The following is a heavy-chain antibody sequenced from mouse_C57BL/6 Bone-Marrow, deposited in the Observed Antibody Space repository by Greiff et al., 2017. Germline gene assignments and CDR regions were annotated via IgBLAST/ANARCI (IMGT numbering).Heavy chain of an antibody. Sequence: QVQLQQPGAELVKPGASVKLSCKASGYTFTSYWMQWVKQRPGQGLEWIGEIDPSDSYTNYNQKFKGKATLTVDTSSSTAYMQLSSLTSADSAVYYCARGGNGYDGFAYWGQGTLVTVSA. J-gene: IGHJ3*01. CDR2: IDPSDSYT. D-gene: IGHD2-2*01. CDR1: GYTFTSYW. V-gene: IGHV1-50*01. CDR3: ARGGNGYDGFAY.